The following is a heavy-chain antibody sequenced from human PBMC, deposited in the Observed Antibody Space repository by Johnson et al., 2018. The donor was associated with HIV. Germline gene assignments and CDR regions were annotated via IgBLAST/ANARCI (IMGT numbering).Heavy chain of an antibody. V-gene: IGHV3-11*04. Sequence: QVQLVESGGGLVQPGGSLRLSCAASGFTFSDYYMSWIRQAPGQGLEWVSYISSSGNTIYYADSVKGRFTISRDNAKNSLYLQMNSLRVEDTAVYYCARDESGYDEGFDAFDIWGQGTMVTVSS. CDR2: ISSSGNTI. D-gene: IGHD5-12*01. CDR1: GFTFSDYY. CDR3: ARDESGYDEGFDAFDI. J-gene: IGHJ3*02.